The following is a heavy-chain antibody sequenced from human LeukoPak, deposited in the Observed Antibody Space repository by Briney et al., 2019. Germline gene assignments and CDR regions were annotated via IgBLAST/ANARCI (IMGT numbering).Heavy chain of an antibody. CDR3: ARDRSSSSWYEAYGMDV. CDR2: INTNTGNP. J-gene: IGHJ6*02. V-gene: IGHV7-4-1*02. CDR1: GYTFTSYA. Sequence: ASVKVSCKASGYTFTSYAMNWVRQAPGQGPEWMGWINTNTGNPTYAQGFTGRFVSSLDTSVSTAYLQISSLKAEDTAVYYCARDRSSSSWYEAYGMDVWGQGTTVTVSS. D-gene: IGHD6-13*01.